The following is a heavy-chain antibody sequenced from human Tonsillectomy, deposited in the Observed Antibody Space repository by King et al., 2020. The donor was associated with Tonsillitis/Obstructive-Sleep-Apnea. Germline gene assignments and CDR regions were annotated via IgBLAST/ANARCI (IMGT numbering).Heavy chain of an antibody. CDR2: ISGDSGST. CDR3: AKAGDYDSLTGYDWFDP. V-gene: IGHV3-43*02. Sequence: DVQLVESGGGVVQPGGSLRLSCAASGFTFDNYAMHWVRQAPGKGLEWVSRISGDSGSTYYADSVKGRFTISRDNRKHSLYLQMNSLRTADTGLYYCAKAGDYDSLTGYDWFDPRGQGALGTVSS. J-gene: IGHJ5*02. CDR1: GFTFDNYA. D-gene: IGHD3-9*01.